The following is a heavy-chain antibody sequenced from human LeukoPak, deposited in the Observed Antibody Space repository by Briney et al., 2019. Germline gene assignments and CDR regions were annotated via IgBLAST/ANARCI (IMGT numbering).Heavy chain of an antibody. V-gene: IGHV3-21*01. J-gene: IGHJ6*03. CDR3: ARDPGAVAGSVKYYYYYYMDV. CDR1: GISFSNYS. Sequence: GGSLRLSCAASGISFSNYSMNWVRQAPGKGLEWVSLISSSSRFIYYGDSVKGRFTISRDNAKNSLYLQMNSLRAEDTAVYYCARDPGAVAGSVKYYYYYYMDVWGKGTTVTVSS. D-gene: IGHD6-19*01. CDR2: ISSSSRFI.